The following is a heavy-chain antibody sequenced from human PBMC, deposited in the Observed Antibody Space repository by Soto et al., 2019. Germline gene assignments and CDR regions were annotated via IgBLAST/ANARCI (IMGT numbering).Heavy chain of an antibody. Sequence: SETLSLTCTVSGGSISSSSYYWGWIRQPPGKGLEWIGSIYYSGSTYYNPSLKSRVTISVDTSKNQFSLKLSSVTAADTAVYYCARHCGGYSSGWYLRKWFDPWGQGTLVTVSS. V-gene: IGHV4-39*01. CDR2: IYYSGST. CDR3: ARHCGGYSSGWYLRKWFDP. CDR1: GGSISSSSYY. D-gene: IGHD6-19*01. J-gene: IGHJ5*02.